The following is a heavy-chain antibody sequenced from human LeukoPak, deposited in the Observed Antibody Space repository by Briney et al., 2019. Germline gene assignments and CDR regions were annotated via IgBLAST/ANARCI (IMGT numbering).Heavy chain of an antibody. CDR1: GFTFSSYA. CDR2: ISYDGSNK. CDR3: ARDRLGYCSGGSCFKIRNWFDP. J-gene: IGHJ5*02. V-gene: IGHV3-30-3*01. D-gene: IGHD2-15*01. Sequence: GSLRLSCAASGFTFSSYAMHWVRQAPGKGLEWVAVISYDGSNKYYADSVKGRFTISRDNSKNTLYLQMNSLRAEDTAVYYCARDRLGYCSGGSCFKIRNWFDPWGQGTLVTVSS.